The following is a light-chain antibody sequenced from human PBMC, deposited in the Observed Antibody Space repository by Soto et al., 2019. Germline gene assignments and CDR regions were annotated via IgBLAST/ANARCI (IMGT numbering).Light chain of an antibody. CDR1: QSVSGNY. J-gene: IGKJ2*01. V-gene: IGKV3-20*01. Sequence: EIVLTQSPGTLSLSPGERATLSCRTSQSVSGNYVAWYQQKPGQAPRLLIYGASTRVTGIPDRFRGSGSGTDLTLTISRLEPEDFAVYYCQQYGSSPYTFGQGTKLEIK. CDR2: GAS. CDR3: QQYGSSPYT.